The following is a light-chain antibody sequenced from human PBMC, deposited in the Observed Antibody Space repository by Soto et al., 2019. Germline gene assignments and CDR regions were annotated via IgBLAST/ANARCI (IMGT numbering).Light chain of an antibody. CDR2: GAS. V-gene: IGKV3-20*01. CDR3: QQYGSLTGTRT. CDR1: QSVSSSY. J-gene: IGKJ1*01. Sequence: EIVLTQSPGTLSLSPGERATLSCRASQSVSSSYLAWYQQKPGPAPRLLIYGASSRATGIPERFSGSGSGTYLTLTISRLEPKDFAVYYCQQYGSLTGTRTFGQGTKVEIK.